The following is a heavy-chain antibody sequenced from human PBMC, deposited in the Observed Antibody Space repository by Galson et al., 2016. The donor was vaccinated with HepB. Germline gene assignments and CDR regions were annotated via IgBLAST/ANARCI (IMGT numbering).Heavy chain of an antibody. CDR2: HGDNGDSQ. J-gene: IGHJ4*03. V-gene: IGHV3-30*03. CDR1: GFTVNSCG. Sequence: SLRLSCAASGFTVNSCGMHWVRQAAGKGLEWVAYHGDNGDSQLYADAVRGRFTVSGDNARNTLVLQMNSLRIEDTALYYCTRDPPDRWSMIDRGQGTPVTVSS. D-gene: IGHD2-8*01. CDR3: TRDPPDRWSMID.